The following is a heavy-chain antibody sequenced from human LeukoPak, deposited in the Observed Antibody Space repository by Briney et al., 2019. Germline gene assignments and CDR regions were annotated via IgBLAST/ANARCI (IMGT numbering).Heavy chain of an antibody. D-gene: IGHD3-16*02. CDR3: ARVSRLRNPRTLDL. J-gene: IGHJ5*02. V-gene: IGHV3-7*01. CDR1: GFTFSSYA. CDR2: IHEDGSQI. Sequence: PGGSLRLSCVGSGFTFSSYAMSWVRQAPGKGLEWVANIHEDGSQIYYVDSVKGRFTISRDNAKNSLHLQMSSLRVEDTAVYYCARVSRLRNPRTLDLWGQGTLVTVSS.